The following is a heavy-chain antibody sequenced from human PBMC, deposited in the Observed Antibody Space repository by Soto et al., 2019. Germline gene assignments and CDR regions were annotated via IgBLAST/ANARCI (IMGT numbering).Heavy chain of an antibody. Sequence: GGSLRLSCAASGFTFSSYWMSWVRQAPGKGLEWVANIKQDGSEKYYVDSVKGRFTISRDNAKNSLYLQMNSLRAEDTAVYYCARVGGVYSSSSVTNYYYYYYMDVWGKGTTVTVSS. D-gene: IGHD6-6*01. V-gene: IGHV3-7*01. CDR3: ARVGGVYSSSSVTNYYYYYYMDV. CDR2: IKQDGSEK. CDR1: GFTFSSYW. J-gene: IGHJ6*03.